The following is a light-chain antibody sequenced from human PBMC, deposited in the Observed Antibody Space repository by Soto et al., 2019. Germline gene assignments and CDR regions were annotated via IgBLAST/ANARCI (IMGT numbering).Light chain of an antibody. V-gene: IGKV2-30*01. J-gene: IGKJ5*01. CDR2: KVS. CDR3: MQGIYWPPT. Sequence: DVVMTQSPLSLPVTLGQPASISCSSSQSLVYSDGNTYLNWFQQRPGQSPRRLIYKVSNRDSGVPDRISGSGSGTDFTLKISRVEAEDVGLYYCMQGIYWPPTFGQGTRLEIK. CDR1: QSLVYSDGNTY.